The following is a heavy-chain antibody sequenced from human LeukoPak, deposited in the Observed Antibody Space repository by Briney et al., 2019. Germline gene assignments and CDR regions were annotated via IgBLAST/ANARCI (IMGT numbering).Heavy chain of an antibody. V-gene: IGHV3-48*01. CDR1: GFTFSSYS. CDR3: AKRTGPYYYYMDV. Sequence: GGSLRLSSAGSGFTFSSYSMNWVRQAPGKGLEWVSYISSSSSTIYYADSVKGRFTISRDNAKNSLYLQMNSLRAEDTAVYYCAKRTGPYYYYMDVWGKGTTVTVSS. D-gene: IGHD3-10*01. CDR2: ISSSSSTI. J-gene: IGHJ6*03.